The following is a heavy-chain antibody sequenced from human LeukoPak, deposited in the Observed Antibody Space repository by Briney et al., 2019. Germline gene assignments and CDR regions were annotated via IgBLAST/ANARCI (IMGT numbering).Heavy chain of an antibody. CDR3: AREGVVVPAAIRNYYYYYYMDV. J-gene: IGHJ6*03. Sequence: SETLSLTCTVSGGSMSGAYWSWIRQPAGKGLEWIGRIYTSGSTNYNPSLKSRVTISVDTSKNQFSLKLSSVTAADTAVYYCAREGVVVPAAIRNYYYYYYMDVWGKGTTVTVSS. V-gene: IGHV4-4*07. CDR1: GGSMSGAY. CDR2: IYTSGST. D-gene: IGHD2-2*02.